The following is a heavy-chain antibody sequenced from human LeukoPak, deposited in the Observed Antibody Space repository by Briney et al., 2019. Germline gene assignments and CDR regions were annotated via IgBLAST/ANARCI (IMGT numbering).Heavy chain of an antibody. CDR2: IIPIFGTA. V-gene: IGHV1-69*13. J-gene: IGHJ6*02. Sequence: SVKVSCKASGGTFSSYAISWVRQAPGQGLEWMGGIIPIFGTANYAQKFQGRVTITADESTSTAYMELSSLRSKDTAVYYCARVLTAMAPGYYYGMDVWGQGTTVTVSS. CDR3: ARVLTAMAPGYYYGMDV. D-gene: IGHD5-18*01. CDR1: GGTFSSYA.